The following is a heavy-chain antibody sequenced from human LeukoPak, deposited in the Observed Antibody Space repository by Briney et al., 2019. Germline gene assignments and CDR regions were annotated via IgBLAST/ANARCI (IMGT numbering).Heavy chain of an antibody. V-gene: IGHV4-59*01. CDR3: ARGGRSITMVRGVTPLYYYYMDV. CDR2: IYYSGST. D-gene: IGHD3-10*01. CDR1: GGSISSYY. J-gene: IGHJ6*03. Sequence: PSETLPLTCTVSGGSISSYYWSWIRQPPGKGLEWIGYIYYSGSTNYNPSLKSRVTISVDTSKNQFSLKLSSVTAADTAVYYCARGGRSITMVRGVTPLYYYYMDVWGKGTTVTVSS.